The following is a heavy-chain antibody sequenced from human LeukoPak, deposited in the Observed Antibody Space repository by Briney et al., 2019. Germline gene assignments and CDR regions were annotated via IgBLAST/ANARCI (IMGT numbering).Heavy chain of an antibody. D-gene: IGHD2-21*02. CDR2: ISGSSITT. V-gene: IGHV3-23*01. CDR1: GFTFSNYE. CDR3: AKALEVTAIFDY. J-gene: IGHJ4*02. Sequence: GGSLRLSCVASGFTFSNYEMNWVRQAPGKGLEWVSAISGSSITTYYADSVKGRFTISRDNSKNTLYLQMNSLRAEDTAVYYCAKALEVTAIFDYWGQGTLVTVSS.